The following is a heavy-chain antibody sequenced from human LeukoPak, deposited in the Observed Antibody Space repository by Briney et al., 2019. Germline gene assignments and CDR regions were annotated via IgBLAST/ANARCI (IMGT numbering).Heavy chain of an antibody. CDR2: ISGDGGST. CDR3: AKGNTYYYGSGSLLGD. V-gene: IGHV3-43*02. J-gene: IGHJ4*02. D-gene: IGHD3-10*01. CDR1: GFTFDDYA. Sequence: GGSLRLSCAASGFTFDDYAMHWVRQAPGKGLEWVSLISGDGGSTYYADSVKGRFTISRDNSKNSLYLQMNSLRTEDTALYYCAKGNTYYYGSGSLLGDWGQGTLVTVSS.